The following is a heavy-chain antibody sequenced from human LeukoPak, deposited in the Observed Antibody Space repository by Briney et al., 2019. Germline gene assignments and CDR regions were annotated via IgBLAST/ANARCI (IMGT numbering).Heavy chain of an antibody. CDR1: GFTFSSYG. Sequence: PGGSPRLSYAASGFTFSSYGMHWVRQAPGKGLEWVAVIWYDGSNKYYADSVKGRFTISRDNSKNTLYLQMNSLRAEDTAVYYCARGAQGSSGWFFDYWGQGTLVTVSS. V-gene: IGHV3-33*01. D-gene: IGHD6-19*01. J-gene: IGHJ4*02. CDR3: ARGAQGSSGWFFDY. CDR2: IWYDGSNK.